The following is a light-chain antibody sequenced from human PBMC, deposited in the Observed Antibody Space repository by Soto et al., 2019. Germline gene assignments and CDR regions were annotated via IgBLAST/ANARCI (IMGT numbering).Light chain of an antibody. CDR2: GNS. V-gene: IGLV1-40*01. CDR1: SSNIGAGYD. J-gene: IGLJ2*01. CDR3: QSYDSSLSGQVV. Sequence: QSVLTQPPSVSGAPGQRVTISCTGSSSNIGAGYDVHWYQQLPGTAPKLLIYGNSNRPSGVPDRFSGSKSGTSASLAITGLQAEDEADYYCQSYDSSLSGQVVVGGGTKVTVL.